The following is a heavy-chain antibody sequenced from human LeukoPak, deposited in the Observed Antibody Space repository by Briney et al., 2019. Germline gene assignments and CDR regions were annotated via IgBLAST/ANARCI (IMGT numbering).Heavy chain of an antibody. J-gene: IGHJ4*02. CDR2: INGDGGFT. CDR1: GFTFSIYW. CDR3: ARGGVPDALDY. D-gene: IGHD3-10*01. V-gene: IGHV3-74*01. Sequence: GGSLRLSCAASGFTFSIYWMFWVRQAPGKGPVWVSHINGDGGFTGYADSVKGRFTISRDNAKNTLYLQMNSLRAEDTAVYYCARGGVPDALDYWGQGTLVTVSP.